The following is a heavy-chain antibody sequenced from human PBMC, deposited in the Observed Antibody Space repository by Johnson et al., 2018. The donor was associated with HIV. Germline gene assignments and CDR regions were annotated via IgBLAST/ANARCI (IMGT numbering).Heavy chain of an antibody. D-gene: IGHD1-26*01. CDR3: AKCLSGSYPRDAFDI. V-gene: IGHV3-9*01. CDR2: ISWNSGSI. CDR1: GFTFDDYA. Sequence: EVQLVESGGGLVQPGRSLRLSCAASGFTFDDYAMHWVRQAPGKGLEWVSGISWNSGSIGYADSVKCRFTISRDNAKNSLYLQMNSLRAEDTALYYCAKCLSGSYPRDAFDIWGQGTMVTVSS. J-gene: IGHJ3*02.